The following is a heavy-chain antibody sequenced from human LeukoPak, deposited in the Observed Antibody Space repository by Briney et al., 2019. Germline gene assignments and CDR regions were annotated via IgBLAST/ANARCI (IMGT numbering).Heavy chain of an antibody. J-gene: IGHJ4*02. V-gene: IGHV1-2*02. CDR3: ARAPNPRYCSGGSRLTPFDY. D-gene: IGHD2-15*01. Sequence: ASVKVSCKASGYTFTGYYTHWVRQAPGQGLEWMGWINPNSGGTNYAQKFQGRVTMTRDTSISTAYMELSRLRSDDTAVYYCARAPNPRYCSGGSRLTPFDYWGQGTLVTVSS. CDR2: INPNSGGT. CDR1: GYTFTGYY.